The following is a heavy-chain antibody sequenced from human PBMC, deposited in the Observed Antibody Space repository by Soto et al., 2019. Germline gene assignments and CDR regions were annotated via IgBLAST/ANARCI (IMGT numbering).Heavy chain of an antibody. V-gene: IGHV3-33*08. J-gene: IGHJ4*02. Sequence: PGGSMRLSSAASGFTVSRYSMHWVPQAPGKGLEWVANIWYDGSNKYYADSVKGRFTISRDNSKNTLYLQMNSLRAEDTAVYYSARHSSIHNFDDWGQGTLVTFCS. CDR2: IWYDGSNK. CDR3: ARHSSIHNFDD. D-gene: IGHD6-13*01. CDR1: GFTVSRYS.